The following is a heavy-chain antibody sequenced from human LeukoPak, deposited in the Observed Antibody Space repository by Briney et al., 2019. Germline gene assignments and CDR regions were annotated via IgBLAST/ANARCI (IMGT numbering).Heavy chain of an antibody. Sequence: SETLSLTCTVSGGSISSGSYYWSWIRQPAGRGLEWIGRIYTSGSTNYNPSLKSRVTISVDTSKNQFSLKLSSVTAADTAVYYCARGVYYDFWSCYFNNWFDPWGQGTLVTVSS. CDR3: ARGVYYDFWSCYFNNWFDP. V-gene: IGHV4-61*02. D-gene: IGHD3-3*01. J-gene: IGHJ5*02. CDR1: GGSISSGSYY. CDR2: IYTSGST.